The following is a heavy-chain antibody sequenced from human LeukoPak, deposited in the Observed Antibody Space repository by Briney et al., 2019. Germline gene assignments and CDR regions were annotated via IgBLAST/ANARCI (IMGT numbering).Heavy chain of an antibody. D-gene: IGHD6-19*01. CDR3: ARDSSGWYFPDAFDI. V-gene: IGHV3-7*03. J-gene: IGHJ3*02. CDR1: GFTFSSYW. Sequence: GGSLRLSCIASGFTFSSYWMSWARQAPGKGLEWVANINQDGSEKHYVDSVKGRFTISRDNGKNSLYMQMNSLRAEDTAEYYCARDSSGWYFPDAFDIWGQGTMVTVSS. CDR2: INQDGSEK.